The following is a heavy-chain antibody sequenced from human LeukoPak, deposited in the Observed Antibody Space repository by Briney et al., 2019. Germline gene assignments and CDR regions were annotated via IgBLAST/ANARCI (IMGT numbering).Heavy chain of an antibody. CDR2: IIPIFGTA. Sequence: ASVKVSCKASGGTFSSYAISWVRQAPGQGLEWMGRIIPIFGTANYAQKFQGRVTITTDESTSTAYMELSNLRSEDTAVYYCARDRYSSSWYAWFDPWGQGTLVTVSS. V-gene: IGHV1-69*05. CDR3: ARDRYSSSWYAWFDP. CDR1: GGTFSSYA. D-gene: IGHD6-13*01. J-gene: IGHJ5*02.